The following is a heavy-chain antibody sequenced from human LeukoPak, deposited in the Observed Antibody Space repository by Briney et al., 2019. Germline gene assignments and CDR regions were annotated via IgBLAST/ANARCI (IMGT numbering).Heavy chain of an antibody. CDR3: ARSAGGVIVEPGATLRYYYYYYMDV. D-gene: IGHD2-2*01. CDR2: IIPVIGTP. J-gene: IGHJ6*03. CDR1: GGTFSRYA. Sequence: ASVKVSCKASGGTFSRYAISWVRQAPGQGPEWMGGIIPVIGTPNYAQKFQGRVTITADESTSTAYMELSSLRSDDTAVYFCARSAGGVIVEPGATLRYYYYYYMDVWGKGTTVTVSS. V-gene: IGHV1-69*13.